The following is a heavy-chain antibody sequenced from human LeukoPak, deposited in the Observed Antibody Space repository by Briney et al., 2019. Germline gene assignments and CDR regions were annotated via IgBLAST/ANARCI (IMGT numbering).Heavy chain of an antibody. Sequence: SETLSLTCAVYGGSFSSYYWSWIRQPPGKGLEWIGYIYFIGSTDYNPSLKSRVTISVDTSKNQFSLKLTSVTAADTAVYNCARANDYGDPLPRYMDVWGKGTTVTVSS. CDR3: ARANDYGDPLPRYMDV. V-gene: IGHV4-59*12. CDR2: IYFIGST. J-gene: IGHJ6*03. CDR1: GGSFSSYY. D-gene: IGHD4-17*01.